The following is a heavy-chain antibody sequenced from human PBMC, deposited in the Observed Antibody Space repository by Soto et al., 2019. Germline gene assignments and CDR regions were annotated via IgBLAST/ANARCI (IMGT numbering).Heavy chain of an antibody. J-gene: IGHJ6*02. V-gene: IGHV1-69*10. CDR1: GGTFSSYA. D-gene: IGHD3-10*01. Sequence: ASVKVSCKSSGGTFSSYAISWVRQAPGQGLEWMGGVIPVFGLATYAQKVQGRVTITADKSTNTAYMEVSSRRPENTAVYYCARGKSYYGSGKGIYDYYSLDVWGQGTTVTVSS. CDR2: VIPVFGLA. CDR3: ARGKSYYGSGKGIYDYYSLDV.